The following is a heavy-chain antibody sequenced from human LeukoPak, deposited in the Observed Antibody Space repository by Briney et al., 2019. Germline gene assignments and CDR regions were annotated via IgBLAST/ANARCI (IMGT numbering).Heavy chain of an antibody. Sequence: GGSLRLSCAASGFIFSNYAMHWVRQAPGKGLEWVAVISYDGSNKYYADSVKGRFTISRDNSKNPLFLQMNSLRTEDTAVYYCARDLDSSSWYILWFDPWGQGTLVTVSS. CDR1: GFIFSNYA. CDR3: ARDLDSSSWYILWFDP. D-gene: IGHD6-13*01. CDR2: ISYDGSNK. V-gene: IGHV3-30-3*01. J-gene: IGHJ5*02.